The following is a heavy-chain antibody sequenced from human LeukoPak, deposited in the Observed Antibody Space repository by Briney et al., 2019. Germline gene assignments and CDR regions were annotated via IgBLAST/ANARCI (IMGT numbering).Heavy chain of an antibody. J-gene: IGHJ4*02. CDR3: ARGVEPMNALDY. Sequence: SETLSLTRAVYGGSFSGYYWSWIRQPPGKGLEWIGEINHSGSTNYNPSPKSRVTISVDTSKNQFSLKLSSVTAADTAVYYCARGVEPMNALDYWGQGTLVTVSS. CDR2: INHSGST. CDR1: GGSFSGYY. V-gene: IGHV4-34*01. D-gene: IGHD1-1*01.